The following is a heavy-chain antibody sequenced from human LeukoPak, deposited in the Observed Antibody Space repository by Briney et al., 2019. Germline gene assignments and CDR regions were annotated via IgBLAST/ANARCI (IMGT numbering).Heavy chain of an antibody. D-gene: IGHD2-2*01. CDR2: IAHDETNR. J-gene: IGHJ4*02. CDR3: ARDLLPGAPDYFDY. Sequence: PGGSLRLSCAASGFTFGSYAMHWVRQAPGKGLEWVAVIAHDETNRFYADSVKGRFTISRDNSMNTLYLRMISLRPEDTAVYFCARDLLPGAPDYFDYWGQGTLVTVSS. V-gene: IGHV3-30*04. CDR1: GFTFGSYA.